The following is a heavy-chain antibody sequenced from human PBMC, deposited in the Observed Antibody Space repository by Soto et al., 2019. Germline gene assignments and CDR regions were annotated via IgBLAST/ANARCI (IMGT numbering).Heavy chain of an antibody. D-gene: IGHD6-13*01. CDR1: GYTFTGYY. J-gene: IGHJ3*02. V-gene: IGHV1-2*04. Sequence: ASVKVSCKASGYTFTGYYMHWVRQAPGQGLEWMGWINPNSGGTNYAQKFQGWVTMTRDTSISTAYMELSRLRSDDTAVYYCATCIAADVTDAFDIWGQGTMVTVSS. CDR3: ATCIAADVTDAFDI. CDR2: INPNSGGT.